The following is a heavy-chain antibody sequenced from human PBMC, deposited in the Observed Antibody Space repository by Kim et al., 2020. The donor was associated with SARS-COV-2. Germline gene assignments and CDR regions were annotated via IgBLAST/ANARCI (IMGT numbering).Heavy chain of an antibody. Sequence: SETLSLTCTVSGGSIRSGGYYWSWIRQRPGKGLEWIGYILYSGSTYYTPSLKSRVTISADTSKNQFSLMLRSVTAADTAGYYGARGTIVAYDDWGQGTL. V-gene: IGHV4-31*03. CDR2: ILYSGST. D-gene: IGHD2-15*01. J-gene: IGHJ4*02. CDR1: GGSIRSGGYY. CDR3: ARGTIVAYDD.